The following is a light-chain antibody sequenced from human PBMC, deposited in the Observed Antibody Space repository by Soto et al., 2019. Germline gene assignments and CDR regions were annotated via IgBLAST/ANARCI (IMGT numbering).Light chain of an antibody. J-gene: IGKJ1*01. CDR1: QSVSSNY. Sequence: EIVLTQSPVTLSLSPGERATLSCRTSQSVSSNYLAWYQQKPGQAPRLLIYGTSTRATGIPDRFSGSGSGTDLTLTIRRLEPEDFAVYYCQQYGSAPWTFGQGIKVEV. CDR2: GTS. CDR3: QQYGSAPWT. V-gene: IGKV3-20*01.